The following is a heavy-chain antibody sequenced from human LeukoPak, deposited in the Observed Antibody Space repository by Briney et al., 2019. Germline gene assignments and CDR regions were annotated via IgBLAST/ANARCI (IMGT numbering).Heavy chain of an antibody. Sequence: SETQSLTCAVYGGSFSGYYWSWIRQPPGKGLEWIGEINHSGSTNYNPSLKSRVTISVDTSKNQFSLKLSSVTAADTAVYYCARSNGGGTLKYARYWGQGTLVTVSS. CDR3: ARSNGGGTLKYARY. V-gene: IGHV4-34*01. J-gene: IGHJ4*02. D-gene: IGHD4-23*01. CDR1: GGSFSGYY. CDR2: INHSGST.